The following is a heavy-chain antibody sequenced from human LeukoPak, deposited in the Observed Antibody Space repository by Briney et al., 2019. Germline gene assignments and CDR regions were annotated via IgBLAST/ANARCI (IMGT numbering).Heavy chain of an antibody. Sequence: ASVKVSCKASGYTFTSYGISWVRQAPGQGLEWMGWISAYNGNTNYAQKLQGRVTMTTDTSTSTAYMELRSLRSDDTAVYYCARDANLGLGYYDFWSGYLNWFDPWGQGTLVTVSS. J-gene: IGHJ5*02. D-gene: IGHD3-3*01. CDR2: ISAYNGNT. CDR3: ARDANLGLGYYDFWSGYLNWFDP. CDR1: GYTFTSYG. V-gene: IGHV1-18*01.